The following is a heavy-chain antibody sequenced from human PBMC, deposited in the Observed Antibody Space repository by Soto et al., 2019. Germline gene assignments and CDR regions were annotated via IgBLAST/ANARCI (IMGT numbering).Heavy chain of an antibody. CDR2: ISSSSSYI. CDR3: ARDVVVVPAAAAAPYYGMDV. Sequence: GGSLRLSCAASGFTFSSYSMNWVRQAPGKGLEWVSSISSSSSYIYYADSVKGRFTISRDNAKNSLYLQMNSLRAEDTAVYYCARDVVVVPAAAAAPYYGMDVWGQGTTVTVSS. CDR1: GFTFSSYS. J-gene: IGHJ6*02. D-gene: IGHD2-2*01. V-gene: IGHV3-21*01.